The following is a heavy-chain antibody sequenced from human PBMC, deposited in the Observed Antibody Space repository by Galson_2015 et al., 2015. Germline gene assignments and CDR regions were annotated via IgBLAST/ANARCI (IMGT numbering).Heavy chain of an antibody. CDR3: TRDTIWFGELLLWYYMDV. CDR1: GFTFGDYA. J-gene: IGHJ6*03. Sequence: SLRLSCAASGFTFGDYAMSWVRQAPGKGLEWVGFIRSKAYGGTTEDAASVKGRFTISRDDSKSIAYLQMNSLKTEDTAVYYCTRDTIWFGELLLWYYMDVWGKGTTVTVSS. V-gene: IGHV3-49*04. D-gene: IGHD3-10*01. CDR2: IRSKAYGGTT.